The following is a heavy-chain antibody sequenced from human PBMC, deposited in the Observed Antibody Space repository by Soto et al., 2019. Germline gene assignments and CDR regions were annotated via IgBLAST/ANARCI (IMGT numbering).Heavy chain of an antibody. CDR2: ISSSSSYI. D-gene: IGHD2-15*01. J-gene: IGHJ4*02. V-gene: IGHV3-21*01. CDR1: GFTFSSYS. CDR3: AGGIHCSGGSCVFDY. Sequence: EVQLVESGGGLVKPGGSLRLSCAASGFTFSSYSMNWVRQAPGKGLEWVSSISSSSSYIYYADSVKGRFTISRDNAKNSLDLQMNSLGAEDTAVFYCAGGIHCSGGSCVFDYWGQGTLVTVSS.